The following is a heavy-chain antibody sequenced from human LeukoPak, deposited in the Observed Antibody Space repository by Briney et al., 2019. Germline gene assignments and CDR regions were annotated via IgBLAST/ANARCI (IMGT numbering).Heavy chain of an antibody. CDR1: GYTFTYHG. CDR2: ISSYNGNT. V-gene: IGHV1-18*01. J-gene: IGHJ4*02. Sequence: ASVKVSCKASGYTFTYHGFSWVRQAPGQGLEWMGWISSYNGNTNYLEKFQGRLTMTTDTSTSTTYMELRSLTSDDTAVYYCARDRASAGTGGAYWGQGSLVTVSS. D-gene: IGHD6-13*01. CDR3: ARDRASAGTGGAY.